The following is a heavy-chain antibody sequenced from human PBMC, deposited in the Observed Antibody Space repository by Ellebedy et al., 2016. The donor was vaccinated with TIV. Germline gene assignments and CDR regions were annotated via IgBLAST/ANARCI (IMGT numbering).Heavy chain of an antibody. CDR3: ARDVDTTSHFSRFDP. CDR2: LWSDGNRK. Sequence: GESLKISCAASGFTCSSYWMSWVRQAPGKGLEWVAVLWSDGNRKNYADSLKGRFTASSDDSKNTVYLHMNSLRAEDKDVYYCARDVDTTSHFSRFDPWGQGTLVTVSS. D-gene: IGHD3-3*02. V-gene: IGHV3-33*08. CDR1: GFTCSSYW. J-gene: IGHJ5*02.